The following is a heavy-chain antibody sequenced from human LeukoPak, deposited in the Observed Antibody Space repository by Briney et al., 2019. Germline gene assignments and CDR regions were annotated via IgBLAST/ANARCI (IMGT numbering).Heavy chain of an antibody. CDR3: TKDIVFGYSYGLQFVY. CDR2: IKQDGSKK. V-gene: IGHV3-7*03. CDR1: GFPFSSYW. Sequence: PGGSLRLSCVASGFPFSSYWMTWVRQAPGKGLEWVANIKQDGSKKSYVDSVKGRFTISRDNAKNSLYLQMNSLRAEDTALYYCTKDIVFGYSYGLQFVYWGQGTLVTVSS. J-gene: IGHJ4*02. D-gene: IGHD5-18*01.